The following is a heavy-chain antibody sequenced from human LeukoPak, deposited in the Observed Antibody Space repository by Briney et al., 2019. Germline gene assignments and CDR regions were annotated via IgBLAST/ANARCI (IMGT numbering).Heavy chain of an antibody. J-gene: IGHJ4*02. D-gene: IGHD3-22*01. Sequence: SETLSLTCSVSGYSTSSGYYWAWIRQPPGKGLEWIGTIFHSGSTYYNPSLKSRVTISVDTSKNQFSLKLSSVTAADTAVYYCARSYDSSGLDYWGQGTLVTVSS. CDR3: ARSYDSSGLDY. CDR1: GYSTSSGYY. CDR2: IFHSGST. V-gene: IGHV4-38-2*02.